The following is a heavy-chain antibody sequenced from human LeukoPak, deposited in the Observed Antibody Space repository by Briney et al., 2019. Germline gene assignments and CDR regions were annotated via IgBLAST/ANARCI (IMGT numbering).Heavy chain of an antibody. CDR1: GFTFSGYA. CDR2: ISSSGGTT. CDR3: AKDFVSGPIEYRIFDY. D-gene: IGHD5-18*01. J-gene: IGHJ4*02. Sequence: GGSLRLSCAASGFTFSGYAMSWVRQAPGKGLEWVSAISSSGGTTYYADSVKGRFTISRDNSKNTLYLQMNSLRAEDTAVYYCAKDFVSGPIEYRIFDYWGQGTLVTVSS. V-gene: IGHV3-23*01.